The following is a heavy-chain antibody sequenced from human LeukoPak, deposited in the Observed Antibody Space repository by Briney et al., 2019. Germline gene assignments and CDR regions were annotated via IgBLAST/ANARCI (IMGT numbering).Heavy chain of an antibody. J-gene: IGHJ6*03. V-gene: IGHV1-2*02. CDR2: INPNSGGT. CDR1: GCTFTGYY. CDR3: ARGPSYSSPQAILYYYYYMDV. Sequence: GASVKVSCKASGCTFTGYYMHWVRQAPGQGLEWMGWINPNSGGTNYAQKFQGRVTMTRDTSISTAYMELSRLRSDDTAVYYCARGPSYSSPQAILYYYYYMDVWGKGTTVTVSS. D-gene: IGHD6-13*01.